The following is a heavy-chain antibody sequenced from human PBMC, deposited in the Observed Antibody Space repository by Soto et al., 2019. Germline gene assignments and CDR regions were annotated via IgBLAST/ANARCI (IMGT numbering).Heavy chain of an antibody. CDR2: ISGSGGST. CDR3: AKVVTMIVVVPNWFDP. Sequence: GGSLRLSCAASGFTFSSYAMSWVRQAPGKGLEWVSAISGSGGSTYYADSVKGRFTISRDNSKNTLYLQMNSLRAEDTAVYYCAKVVTMIVVVPNWFDPWGQGTLVTVSS. D-gene: IGHD3-22*01. J-gene: IGHJ5*02. CDR1: GFTFSSYA. V-gene: IGHV3-23*01.